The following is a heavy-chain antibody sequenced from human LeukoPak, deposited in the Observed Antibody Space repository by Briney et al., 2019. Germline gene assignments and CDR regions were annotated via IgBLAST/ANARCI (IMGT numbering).Heavy chain of an antibody. CDR3: AKGGGHSYHFEY. D-gene: IGHD2-21*01. V-gene: IGHV3-30*02. CDR1: GFAFSSYG. Sequence: GGSLRLSCAASGFAFSSYGMHWVRQAPGKGLEWVAFIRYDGSNKYYADSVKGRFTISRDNSKNTLYLQMNSLRAEDTAVYYCAKGGGHSYHFEYWGQGTLVTVSS. CDR2: IRYDGSNK. J-gene: IGHJ4*02.